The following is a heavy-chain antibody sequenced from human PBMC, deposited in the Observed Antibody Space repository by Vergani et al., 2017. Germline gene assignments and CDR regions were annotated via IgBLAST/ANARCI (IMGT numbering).Heavy chain of an antibody. CDR1: GGTFSSYA. D-gene: IGHD4-11*01. Sequence: QVQLVQSGAEVKKPGSSVKVSCKASGGTFSSYAISWVRQAPGQGLEWMGGIIPIFGTANYAQKFQGRVTITADESTSTAYMELSSLRSEDTAVYYCARARLPLNSYYYYYYYMDVWGKGTTVTVS. V-gene: IGHV1-69*01. CDR2: IIPIFGTA. CDR3: ARARLPLNSYYYYYYYMDV. J-gene: IGHJ6*03.